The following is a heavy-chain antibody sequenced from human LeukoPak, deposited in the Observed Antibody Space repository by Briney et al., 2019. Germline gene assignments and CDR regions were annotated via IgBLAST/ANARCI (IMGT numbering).Heavy chain of an antibody. CDR1: GGSISSSSYY. J-gene: IGHJ6*03. Sequence: SETLSLTCTVSGGSISSSSYYWGWIRQPPGKGLEWIGSIYYSGSTYYNPSLKSRVTISVDTSKNQFSLKLSSVTAADTAVYYCARRNGWHYYGSGSRGYYMDVWGKGTTVTISS. CDR3: ARRNGWHYYGSGSRGYYMDV. V-gene: IGHV4-39*01. CDR2: IYYSGST. D-gene: IGHD3-10*01.